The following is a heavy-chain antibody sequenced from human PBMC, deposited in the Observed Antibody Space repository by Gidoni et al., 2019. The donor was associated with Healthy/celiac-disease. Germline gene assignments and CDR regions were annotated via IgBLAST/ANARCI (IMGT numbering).Heavy chain of an antibody. D-gene: IGHD3-22*01. CDR2: INPSGGST. V-gene: IGHV1-46*01. Sequence: QVQLVQSGAEVKKPGASVKVSCKASGYTFTSSYMHLVRTAPGQGLEWMGIINPSGGSTSYAQKFQGRVTMTRDTSTSTVYMELSSLRSEDTAVYYCARATPRLYYYDSSGYRGFDPWGQGTLVTVSS. CDR1: GYTFTSSY. J-gene: IGHJ5*02. CDR3: ARATPRLYYYDSSGYRGFDP.